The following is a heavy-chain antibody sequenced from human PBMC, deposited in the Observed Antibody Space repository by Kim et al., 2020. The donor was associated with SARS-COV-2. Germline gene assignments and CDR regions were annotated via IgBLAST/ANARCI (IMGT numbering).Heavy chain of an antibody. CDR3: ARDGGGYYDYVWGSYRMGWFDP. J-gene: IGHJ5*02. V-gene: IGHV4-4*07. CDR1: GGSISSYY. CDR2: IYTSGST. Sequence: SETLSLTCTXSGGSISSYYWSWIRQPAGKGLEWIGRIYTSGSTNYNPSLKSRVTMSVDTSKNQFSLKLSSVTAADTAVYYCARDGGGYYDYVWGSYRMGWFDPWGQGTLVTVSS. D-gene: IGHD3-16*02.